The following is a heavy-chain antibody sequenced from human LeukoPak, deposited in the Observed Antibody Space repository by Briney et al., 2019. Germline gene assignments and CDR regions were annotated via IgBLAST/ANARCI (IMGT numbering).Heavy chain of an antibody. CDR1: GFTFDDYA. Sequence: GGSLRLSCAASGFTFDDYAMHWVRQAPGKCLEWVSGISWNSGRRGYADSVKGRFTISRDNAKTSLYLQMNSLRAEDMALYYCAKGPDYDILTPIDYWGQGTLVTVSS. D-gene: IGHD3-9*01. CDR3: AKGPDYDILTPIDY. J-gene: IGHJ4*02. CDR2: ISWNSGRR. V-gene: IGHV3-9*03.